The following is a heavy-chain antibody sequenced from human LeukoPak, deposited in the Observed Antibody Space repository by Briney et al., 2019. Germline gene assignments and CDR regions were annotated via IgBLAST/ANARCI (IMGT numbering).Heavy chain of an antibody. J-gene: IGHJ6*02. D-gene: IGHD2-2*01. CDR3: ARLEDIVVVPAAISYYYYGMDV. Sequence: GASVKVSCKGSGYTFTSYGISWVRQAPGQGLEWVGCFSAYNGNTNYAQKVQGRVTMTTDTSTSTAYMELRSLRSDDTAVYYCARLEDIVVVPAAISYYYYGMDVWGQGTTVTVSS. CDR2: FSAYNGNT. CDR1: GYTFTSYG. V-gene: IGHV1-18*01.